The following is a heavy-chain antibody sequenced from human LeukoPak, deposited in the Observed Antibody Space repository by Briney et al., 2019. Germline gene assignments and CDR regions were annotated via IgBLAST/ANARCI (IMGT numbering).Heavy chain of an antibody. D-gene: IGHD3-22*01. J-gene: IGHJ4*02. Sequence: GGSLRLSCAASGFAFSSYWMSWVRQAPGKGLEWVANIKRDGSDTSYVDSVKGRFTISRDNAKNSLYLQLDSLRAEDTAVYYCARDANYYDSRGENYFNCWGQGTLVTVSS. CDR1: GFAFSSYW. CDR3: ARDANYYDSRGENYFNC. CDR2: IKRDGSDT. V-gene: IGHV3-7*01.